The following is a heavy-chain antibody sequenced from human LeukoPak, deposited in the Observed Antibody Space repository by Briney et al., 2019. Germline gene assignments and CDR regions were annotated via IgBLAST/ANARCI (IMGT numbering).Heavy chain of an antibody. J-gene: IGHJ4*02. CDR1: GFTFNAFG. CDR2: IGTTSGAI. V-gene: IGHV3-48*01. CDR3: ARDPAEADC. Sequence: GGSLRLSCAASGFTFNAFGMNWVRQAPGKGLEWVSYIGTTSGAIYYADSVKGRFAISRDNAKNSLYLQMNGLRAEDTAVYYCARDPAEADCWGQGTLVTVSS.